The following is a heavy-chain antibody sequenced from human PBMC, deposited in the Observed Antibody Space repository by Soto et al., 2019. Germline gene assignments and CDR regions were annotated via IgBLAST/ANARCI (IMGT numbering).Heavy chain of an antibody. CDR3: AKNYYMDV. J-gene: IGHJ6*03. CDR2: VNVDNAE. V-gene: IGHV3-23*01. Sequence: EVQLLESGGDLVQPGGSLRLSCAASGFTFSSFAMTWVRQAPGKGLEWVSSVNVDNAEQYADSVKGRFLISRDDSKNALYLQMNSLRADDTAVYYCAKNYYMDVWGKGTTVTVSS. CDR1: GFTFSSFA.